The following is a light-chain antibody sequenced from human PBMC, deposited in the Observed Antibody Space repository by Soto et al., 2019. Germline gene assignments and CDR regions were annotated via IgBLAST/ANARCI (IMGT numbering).Light chain of an antibody. J-gene: IGKJ2*01. CDR1: QSVSSN. V-gene: IGKV3-15*01. Sequence: EIVMTQSPATLSVSPGERATLSCRASQSVSSNLAWYQQKSGQAPRLLIYGASTRATGFPARFSGSGSGTEFTLTISTQQSEDFAVYYCQHYNNWPYTFGQGTKLEIK. CDR3: QHYNNWPYT. CDR2: GAS.